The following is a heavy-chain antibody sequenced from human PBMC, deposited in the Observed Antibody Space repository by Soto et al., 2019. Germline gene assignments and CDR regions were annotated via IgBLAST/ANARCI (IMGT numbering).Heavy chain of an antibody. Sequence: PSETLSLTCTFSGGSISSGGYYWSWIRQHPGKGLEWIGYIYYSGSTYYNPSLKSRVTISVDTSKNQFSLKLSSVTAADTAVYYCAAGYCSGGSCYLPSLRYYYGMDVWGQGTTVTVSS. D-gene: IGHD2-15*01. CDR2: IYYSGST. CDR1: GGSISSGGYY. J-gene: IGHJ6*02. CDR3: AAGYCSGGSCYLPSLRYYYGMDV. V-gene: IGHV4-31*03.